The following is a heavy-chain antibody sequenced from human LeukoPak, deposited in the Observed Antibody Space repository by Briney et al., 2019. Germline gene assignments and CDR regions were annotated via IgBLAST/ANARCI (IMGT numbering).Heavy chain of an antibody. D-gene: IGHD6-19*01. V-gene: IGHV1-46*01. J-gene: IGHJ3*02. CDR3: ARVKSKAVAGPDAFDI. CDR2: INPSGGST. CDR1: GYTFTSYY. Sequence: GASVKVSCKASGYTFTSYYMHWVRQAPGQGLEWMGIINPSGGSTSYAQKFQGRVTMTRDTSTSTVYMELSSLRSEDTAVYYCARVKSKAVAGPDAFDIWGQGTMVTVSS.